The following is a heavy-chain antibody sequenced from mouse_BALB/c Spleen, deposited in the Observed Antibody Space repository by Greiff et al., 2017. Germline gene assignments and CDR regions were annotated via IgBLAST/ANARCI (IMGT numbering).Heavy chain of an antibody. CDR2: ISYSGST. Sequence: EVKLQESGPSLVKPSQTLSLTCSVTGDSITSGYWNWIRKFPGNKLEYMGYISYSGSTYYNPSLKSRISITRDTSKNQYYLQLNSVTTEDTATYYCARWGDYDEGYYAMDYWGQGTSVTVSS. V-gene: IGHV3-8*02. CDR3: ARWGDYDEGYYAMDY. CDR1: GDSITSGY. D-gene: IGHD2-4*01. J-gene: IGHJ4*01.